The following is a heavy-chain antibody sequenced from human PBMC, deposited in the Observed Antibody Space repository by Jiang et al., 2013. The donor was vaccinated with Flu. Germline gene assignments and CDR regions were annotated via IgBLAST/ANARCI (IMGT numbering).Heavy chain of an antibody. J-gene: IGHJ4*02. CDR3: ARHLGVVTDFDY. CDR2: IYYSGSN. V-gene: IGHV4-59*08. Sequence: GSGLVKPSETLSLTCTVSGGSISSYYWSWIRQPPGKGLEWIGYIYYSGSNNYNPSLKSRVTISVDTSKNQFSLKLSSVTAADTAVYYCARHLGVVTDFDYWGQGTLVTVSS. CDR1: GGSISSYY. D-gene: IGHD3-3*01.